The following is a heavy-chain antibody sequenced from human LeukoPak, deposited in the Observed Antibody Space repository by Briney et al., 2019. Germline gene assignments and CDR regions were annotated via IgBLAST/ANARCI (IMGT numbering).Heavy chain of an antibody. J-gene: IGHJ5*02. CDR3: ARXXXXDXSYSXGYLDP. D-gene: IGHD6-25*01. Sequence: GASVKVSCKASGYSLKDYFIHWLRQAPGQGPEWLGWINSKSGDTDYGQQFRGRVNMTRDMAISTIYLELHSLRIDDTAIYYCARXXXXDXSYSXGYLDPWGQGSLVTVSS. CDR1: GYSLKDYF. V-gene: IGHV1-2*02. CDR2: INSKSGDT.